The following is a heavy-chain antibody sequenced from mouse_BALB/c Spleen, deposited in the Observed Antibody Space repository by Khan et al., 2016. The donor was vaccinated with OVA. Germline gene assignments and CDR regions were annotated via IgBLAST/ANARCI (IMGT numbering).Heavy chain of an antibody. J-gene: IGHJ4*01. CDR2: IRYSDPT. V-gene: IGHV3-2*02. CDR3: ASELGRYYAMDY. CDR1: GYSITSDYA. Sequence: EVELVESGPGLVKPSQSLSLTCTVTGYSITSDYAWNWIRQFPGNKLEWMAYIRYSDPTTYHPSLKSHISITRDTSKNQFFLHWNSVTTEDTATYYCASELGRYYAMDYWGQGTSVTVSS. D-gene: IGHD4-1*01.